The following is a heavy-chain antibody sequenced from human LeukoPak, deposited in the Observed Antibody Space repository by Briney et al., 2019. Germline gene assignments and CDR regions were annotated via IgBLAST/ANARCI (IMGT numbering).Heavy chain of an antibody. D-gene: IGHD7-27*01. CDR3: ARPQDNWGTAFDI. J-gene: IGHJ3*02. CDR1: GGSISSSSYY. CDR2: IYYSGST. V-gene: IGHV4-39*01. Sequence: KTSETLSLTCTVSGGSISSSSYYWGWIRQPPGKGLEWIGSIYYSGSTYYNPSLKSRVTISVDTSKNQFSLKLSSVAAADTAVYYCARPQDNWGTAFDIWGQGTMVTVSS.